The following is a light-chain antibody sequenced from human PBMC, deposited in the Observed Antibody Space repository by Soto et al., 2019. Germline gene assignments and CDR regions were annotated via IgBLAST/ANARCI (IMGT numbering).Light chain of an antibody. Sequence: QTVVTQEPSFSVSPGGTVTLTCGLSSGSVSTSYYPSWYQQTPGQAPRTLIYSTNTRSSGVPDRVSGSILGNKAALTITGAQADDESDYYCVLYMGSGFWVFGGGTKLTLL. CDR3: VLYMGSGFWV. V-gene: IGLV8-61*01. J-gene: IGLJ3*02. CDR2: STN. CDR1: SGSVSTSYY.